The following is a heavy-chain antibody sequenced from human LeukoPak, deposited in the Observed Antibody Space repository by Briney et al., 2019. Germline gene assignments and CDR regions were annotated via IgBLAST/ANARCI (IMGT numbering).Heavy chain of an antibody. CDR1: GFTFSSYS. Sequence: GGSLRLSCAASGFTFSSYSMNWVRQAPGKGLEWVSSISSSSSYIYYADSVKGRFTISRDNAKNSLYLQMNSLRAEDTAVYYCASSSQRYGSGNGWGQGTLVTVSS. J-gene: IGHJ4*02. V-gene: IGHV3-21*01. CDR2: ISSSSSYI. CDR3: ASSSQRYGSGNG. D-gene: IGHD3-10*01.